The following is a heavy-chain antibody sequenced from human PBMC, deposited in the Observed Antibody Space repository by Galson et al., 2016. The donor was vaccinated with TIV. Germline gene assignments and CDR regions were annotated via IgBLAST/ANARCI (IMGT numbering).Heavy chain of an antibody. V-gene: IGHV2-70*04. D-gene: IGHD3-10*01. Sequence: PALVKPTQTLTLTCTLSGFSLSTSGVRVSWIRQPPGKALEWLARIDWDDDKFYSTSLKSRLTISKDTSKNQVVLRMMNLDPEDTATYFCARSTARGACIDYWGQGTLVTVSS. J-gene: IGHJ4*02. CDR2: IDWDDDK. CDR1: GFSLSTSGVR. CDR3: ARSTARGACIDY.